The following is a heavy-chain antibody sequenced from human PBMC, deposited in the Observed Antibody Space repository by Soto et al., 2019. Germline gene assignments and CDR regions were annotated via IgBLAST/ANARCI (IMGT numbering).Heavy chain of an antibody. Sequence: QVQLVQSGAEVKKPGASVKVSCKASGYTFTSYGISWVRQAPGQGLEWMGWISAYNGNTNYAQKLQGRVTMTTDTXXSXAXXELRSLRSDDTAVYYCARGEENVLLWFGESYYFDYWGQGTLVTVSS. CDR1: GYTFTSYG. V-gene: IGHV1-18*01. CDR3: ARGEENVLLWFGESYYFDY. J-gene: IGHJ4*02. CDR2: ISAYNGNT. D-gene: IGHD3-10*01.